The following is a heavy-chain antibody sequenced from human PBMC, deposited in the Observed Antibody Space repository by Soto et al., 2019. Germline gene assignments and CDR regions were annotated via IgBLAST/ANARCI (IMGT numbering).Heavy chain of an antibody. J-gene: IGHJ4*02. CDR1: GGSISSYY. CDR2: IYYSGST. Sequence: QVQLQESGPGLVKPSETLSLTCTVSGGSISSYYWSWIRQPPGKGLEWIGYIYYSGSTNYNPSLKSRVTISVDTSKNQFSLKLSSVTAADTALYYCARRYGDYFDYWGQGTLVTVSS. V-gene: IGHV4-59*08. D-gene: IGHD4-17*01. CDR3: ARRYGDYFDY.